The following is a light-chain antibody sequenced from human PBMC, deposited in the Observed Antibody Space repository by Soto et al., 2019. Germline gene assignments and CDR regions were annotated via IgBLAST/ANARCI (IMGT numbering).Light chain of an antibody. J-gene: IGLJ1*01. CDR1: SSNIGTYS. CDR3: AAWDDSLNGCV. Sequence: QLVLTQPPSASGTPGQRVTISCSGSSSNIGTYSVSWYQHFPGTAPRLLIYSDNQRPSGFPDRFSASKSGASASLAISGLQSEDEADFYCAAWDDSLNGCVFGTGTKVTVL. V-gene: IGLV1-44*01. CDR2: SDN.